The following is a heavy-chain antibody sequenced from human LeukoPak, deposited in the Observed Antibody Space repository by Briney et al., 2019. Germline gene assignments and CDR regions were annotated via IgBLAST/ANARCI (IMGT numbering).Heavy chain of an antibody. D-gene: IGHD3-3*01. CDR3: ARGGTIFGVSPRGYGMDV. V-gene: IGHV1-69*01. CDR2: IIPIFGTA. CDR1: GGTFSSYA. J-gene: IGHJ6*02. Sequence: GSSVKVSRKASGGTFSSYAISWVRQAPGQGLEWMGGIIPIFGTANYAQKFQGRVTITADESTSTAYMELSSLRSEDTAVYYCARGGTIFGVSPRGYGMDVWGQGTTVTVSS.